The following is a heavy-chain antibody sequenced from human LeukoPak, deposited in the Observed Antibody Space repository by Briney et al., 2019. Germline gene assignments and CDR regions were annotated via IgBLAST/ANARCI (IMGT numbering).Heavy chain of an antibody. CDR3: ARASTKYCSGGSCRTLDFDY. CDR1: XXXXXXXX. V-gene: IGHV3-33*01. J-gene: IGHJ4*02. Sequence: LXXSCAAXXXXXXXXXMHWXRXAXGXXLXXVXXXXYXGSNKYYADSVKGRFTISRDNSKNTLYLQMNSLRAEDTAVYYCARASTKYCSGGSCRTLDFDYWGQGTLVTVSS. D-gene: IGHD2-15*01. CDR2: XXYXGSNK.